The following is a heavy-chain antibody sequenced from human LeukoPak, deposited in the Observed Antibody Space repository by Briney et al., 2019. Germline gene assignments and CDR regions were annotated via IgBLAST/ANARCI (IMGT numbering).Heavy chain of an antibody. J-gene: IGHJ4*02. V-gene: IGHV3-33*01. D-gene: IGHD2-21*02. CDR3: ARDPRAYRGGDCYPHFDY. CDR1: GFTFSSYG. Sequence: PGGSLRLSCAASGFTFSSYGLYWVRQAPGKGLEWVALIWYDGSNSYYADSVKGRFTISRDNSKNTLYLQMNSLRAEDTAVYYCARDPRAYRGGDCYPHFDYWGQGTLVTVSS. CDR2: IWYDGSNS.